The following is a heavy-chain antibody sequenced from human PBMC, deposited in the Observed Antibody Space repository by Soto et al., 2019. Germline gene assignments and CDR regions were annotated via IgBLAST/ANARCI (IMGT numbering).Heavy chain of an antibody. V-gene: IGHV4-59*01. CDR3: ARDAGGPYDP. Sequence: XETLSLTCTVSGSPITINYWSWIRQAPGKGLEWIGYIYYSGSTTYNPSLKSRVTMSADTSKDQFSLKLNSVTAADTAVYYCARDAGGPYDPWGPGLLVTVSS. D-gene: IGHD2-15*01. CDR1: GSPITINY. CDR2: IYYSGST. J-gene: IGHJ5*01.